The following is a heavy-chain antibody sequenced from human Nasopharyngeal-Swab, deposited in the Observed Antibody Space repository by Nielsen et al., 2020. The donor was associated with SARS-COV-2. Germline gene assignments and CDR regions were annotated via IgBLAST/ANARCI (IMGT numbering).Heavy chain of an antibody. CDR3: ARELYCAGNCPPDY. J-gene: IGHJ4*02. CDR1: GFGFSSYS. Sequence: GGSLRLSCEASGFGFSSYSLHWVRQAPGKGLEWVSSIRSSGSFISYADSVKGRFTISRDNAKNSLYLQMNSLRAEDTAIYFCARELYCAGNCPPDYWGQGTPVTVSS. D-gene: IGHD2-21*02. V-gene: IGHV3-21*01. CDR2: IRSSGSFI.